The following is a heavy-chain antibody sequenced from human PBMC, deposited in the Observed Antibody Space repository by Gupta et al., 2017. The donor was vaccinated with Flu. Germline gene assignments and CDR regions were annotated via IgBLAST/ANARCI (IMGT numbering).Heavy chain of an antibody. V-gene: IGHV3-74*01. CDR3: TNGYDHGRDFDY. J-gene: IGHJ4*02. CDR2: INPEGSRT. D-gene: IGHD5-18*01. CDR1: GFTFSTNW. Sequence: EVQLVESGGVLVQPGRSLRLSSEASGFTFSTNWMFWVRQARGRGLVWVSSINPEGSRTTYADSLKGRFTISRDNAKNRLYLHMDSLRAEDTAVYYCTNGYDHGRDFDYWGPGTPVNVSS.